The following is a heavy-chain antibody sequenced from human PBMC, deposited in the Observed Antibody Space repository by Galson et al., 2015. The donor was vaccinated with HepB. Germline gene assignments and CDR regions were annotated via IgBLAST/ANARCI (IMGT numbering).Heavy chain of an antibody. CDR3: ARGGAGTSALLDYGMDV. CDR1: GYTFTSYA. Sequence: SVKVSCKASGYTFTSYAMHWVRQAPGRRLEWMGWINAGNGNTKYSQKFQGRVTITRDTSASTAYMELSGLRSEDTAVYYCARGGAGTSALLDYGMDVWGQGTTVTVSS. V-gene: IGHV1-3*01. D-gene: IGHD1-7*01. CDR2: INAGNGNT. J-gene: IGHJ6*02.